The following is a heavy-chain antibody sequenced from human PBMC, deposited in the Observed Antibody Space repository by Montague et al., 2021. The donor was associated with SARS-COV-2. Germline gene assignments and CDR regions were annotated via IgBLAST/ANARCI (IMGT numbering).Heavy chain of an antibody. V-gene: IGHV4-34*01. CDR1: GGSFSTYS. D-gene: IGHD3-10*01. Sequence: SEILFLTCAVYGGSFSTYSWNWIRQPPGKGLEWIGEIHHGGSTNYNPSLKSRVTISADTSKNQFSLKLTSVAAADTAVYYCARLGDGVVPSPILGVGPYYSYYYMDVWGKGTTVTVSS. CDR3: ARLGDGVVPSPILGVGPYYSYYYMDV. CDR2: IHHGGST. J-gene: IGHJ6*03.